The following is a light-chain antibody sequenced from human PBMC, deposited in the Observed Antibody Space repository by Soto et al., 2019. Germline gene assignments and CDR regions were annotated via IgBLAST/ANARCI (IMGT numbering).Light chain of an antibody. Sequence: EIVLTQSPGTLSLSPGERATLSCRASQSVSSSYLAWYQQKPGQAPRLLIYGASSRATGIPDRLSGSGSGTDFTFTISRLEPEDFAVYYCQQYGSSPPITFGQGTRLEIK. CDR3: QQYGSSPPIT. CDR1: QSVSSSY. V-gene: IGKV3-20*01. J-gene: IGKJ5*01. CDR2: GAS.